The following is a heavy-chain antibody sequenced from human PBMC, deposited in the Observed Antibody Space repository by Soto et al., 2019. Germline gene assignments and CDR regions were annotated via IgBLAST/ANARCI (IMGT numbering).Heavy chain of an antibody. CDR1: GFTFSSYA. CDR3: AKSPTHDTDFYYYHCGMDV. V-gene: IGHV3-23*01. CDR2: ISDSGGST. D-gene: IGHD1-1*01. J-gene: IGHJ6*02. Sequence: GGSLRLSCAASGFTFSSYAMSWVRQAPGKGLEWVSAISDSGGSTYDPDAVKGRVTIARDNSKNTLYLQMNSLRTEDTAVYYCAKSPTHDTDFYYYHCGMDVWGQGTTVTVSS.